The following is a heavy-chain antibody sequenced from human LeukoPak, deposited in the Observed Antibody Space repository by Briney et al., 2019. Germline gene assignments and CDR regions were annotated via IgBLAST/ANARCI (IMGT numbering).Heavy chain of an antibody. CDR2: ISGSGGST. D-gene: IGHD3-10*01. J-gene: IGHJ6*03. Sequence: GGSLRLSCAASGFTFSSYGMSWVRQAPGKGLEWVSAISGSGGSTYYADSVKGRFTISRDNSKNTLYLQMNSLRAEDTAVYYCAKNGLLWFGESRDYYYYMDVWGKGTTVTISS. CDR3: AKNGLLWFGESRDYYYYMDV. CDR1: GFTFSSYG. V-gene: IGHV3-23*01.